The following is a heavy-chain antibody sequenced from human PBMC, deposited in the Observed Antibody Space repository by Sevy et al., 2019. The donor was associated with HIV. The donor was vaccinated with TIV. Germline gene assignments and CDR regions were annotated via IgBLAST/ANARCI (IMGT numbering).Heavy chain of an antibody. J-gene: IGHJ3*02. V-gene: IGHV4-34*01. CDR3: ARHCGSTSCSHAFDI. CDR2: INHSGST. Sequence: SETLSLTCAVYGGSFSGYYWSWIRQPPGKGLEWIGEINHSGSTNYNPSLKSRVTISVDTSKNQFSLKLSSVTAADTAVVCCARHCGSTSCSHAFDIWGQGTMVTVSS. CDR1: GGSFSGYY. D-gene: IGHD2-2*01.